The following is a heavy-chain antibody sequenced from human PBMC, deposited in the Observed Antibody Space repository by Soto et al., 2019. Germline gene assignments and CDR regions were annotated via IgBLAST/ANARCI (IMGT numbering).Heavy chain of an antibody. D-gene: IGHD1-26*01. CDR1: GGSISSGGYY. CDR3: ARDSEYRIVGATGA. CDR2: IYYSGST. Sequence: SETLSLTCTVSGGSISSGGYYWSWIRQHPGKGLEWIGYIYYSGSTYYNPSLKSRVTISVDTSKNQFSLKLSSVTAADTAVYYCARDSEYRIVGATGAWGQGTLVTVSS. J-gene: IGHJ4*02. V-gene: IGHV4-31*03.